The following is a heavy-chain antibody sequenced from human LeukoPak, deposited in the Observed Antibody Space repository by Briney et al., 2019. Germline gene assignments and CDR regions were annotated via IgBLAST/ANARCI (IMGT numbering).Heavy chain of an antibody. CDR3: ARVPRVYYGMDV. CDR2: INSDGSST. D-gene: IGHD3-10*01. V-gene: IGHV3-74*01. CDR1: GFTFSSYW. Sequence: GGSLRLSCAASGFTFSSYWMHWVRQAPGKGLVWVSRINSDGSSTSYADSVKGRFTISRDNAKNTLYLQMYSLRAEDTAVYYCARVPRVYYGMDVWGQGTTVTVSS. J-gene: IGHJ6*02.